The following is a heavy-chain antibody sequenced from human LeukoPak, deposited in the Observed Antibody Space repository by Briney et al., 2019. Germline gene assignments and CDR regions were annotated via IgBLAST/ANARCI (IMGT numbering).Heavy chain of an antibody. Sequence: PGGSLRLSCAASGFTFSSYSMNWVRQAPAKGLEWVLSISSSSSYIYYADSVKGRFTISRDNAKNSLYLQMNSLRAEDTAVYYCARVVRGVMIGYWGQGTLATVSS. J-gene: IGHJ4*02. CDR3: ARVVRGVMIGY. V-gene: IGHV3-21*01. CDR2: ISSSSSYI. D-gene: IGHD3-10*01. CDR1: GFTFSSYS.